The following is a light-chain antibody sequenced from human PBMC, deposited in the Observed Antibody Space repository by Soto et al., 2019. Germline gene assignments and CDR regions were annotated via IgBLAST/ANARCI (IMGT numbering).Light chain of an antibody. J-gene: IGKJ4*01. CDR3: QQRSNWT. Sequence: EIVLTQSPATLSLSPGERATLSCRASQSVSSYLAWYQQKPGQAPRLLIYDASNSATGIPSRFSGSGSGTDFTLTITSLESEDFAVYYCQQRSNWTFGGGSKVEIK. CDR1: QSVSSY. CDR2: DAS. V-gene: IGKV3-11*01.